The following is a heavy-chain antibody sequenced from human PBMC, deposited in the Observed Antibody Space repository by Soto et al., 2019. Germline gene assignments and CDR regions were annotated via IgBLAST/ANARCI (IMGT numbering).Heavy chain of an antibody. CDR3: VRSGDNYNVLHY. CDR1: GFSISDHY. D-gene: IGHD3-10*02. J-gene: IGHJ4*02. Sequence: GGSLRLSCAASGFSISDHYMSWIRQAPGKGLEWVSYSSNSGTFTKYADSVKGRFSISRDNAKNSLYLEINSLRGEDTAIYYCVRSGDNYNVLHYWGQGTPVTVSS. CDR2: SSNSGTFT. V-gene: IGHV3-11*03.